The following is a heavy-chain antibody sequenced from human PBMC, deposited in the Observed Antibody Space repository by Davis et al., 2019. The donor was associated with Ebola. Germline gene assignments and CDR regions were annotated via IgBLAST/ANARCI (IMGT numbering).Heavy chain of an antibody. CDR1: GYTFTSYA. J-gene: IGHJ3*02. V-gene: IGHV1-3*01. CDR3: AKAQECSSTTCYAFDI. Sequence: ASVKVSCKASGYTFTSYAMHWVRQAPGQRLEWMGWINAGNGNTKYSQKFQGRVTITRDTSASTAYMELSSLRSEDTAVYYCAKAQECSSTTCYAFDIWGQGTMVTVSS. CDR2: INAGNGNT. D-gene: IGHD6-13*01.